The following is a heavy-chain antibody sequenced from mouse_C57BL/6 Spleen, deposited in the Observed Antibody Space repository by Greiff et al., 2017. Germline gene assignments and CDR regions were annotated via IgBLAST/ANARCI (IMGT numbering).Heavy chain of an antibody. V-gene: IGHV10-1*01. Sequence: SFNSPGAAEGVSFNTYAMNWVRQAPGKGLEWVARIRSKSNNYATYYADSVKDRFTISRDDSESMLYLQMNNLKTEDTAMYYCVSGWFAYWGQGTLVTVSA. CDR3: VSGWFAY. J-gene: IGHJ3*01. CDR1: GVSFNTYA. D-gene: IGHD3-1*01. CDR2: IRSKSNNYAT.